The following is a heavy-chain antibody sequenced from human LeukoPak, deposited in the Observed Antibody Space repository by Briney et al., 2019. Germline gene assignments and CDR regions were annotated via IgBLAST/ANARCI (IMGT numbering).Heavy chain of an antibody. CDR1: GGSISSDNYQ. Sequence: SETLSLTCTVSGGSISSDNYQWRWLRQPPGKGLEWIGYINYSGSTYYNPSLKSRFTISVDTSKNQFSLKLSSVTAADTAVYYCATVSSWLAFDIWGQGTMVTVSS. CDR2: INYSGST. CDR3: ATVSSWLAFDI. D-gene: IGHD6-13*01. J-gene: IGHJ3*02. V-gene: IGHV4-30-4*01.